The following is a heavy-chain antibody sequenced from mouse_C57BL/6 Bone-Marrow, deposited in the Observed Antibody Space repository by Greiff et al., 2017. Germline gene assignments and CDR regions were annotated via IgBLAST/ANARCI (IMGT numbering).Heavy chain of an antibody. V-gene: IGHV14-4*01. CDR3: TTHYYEYDEDY. D-gene: IGHD2-4*01. CDR1: GFNIKDDY. Sequence: EVQLQQSGAELVRPGASVKLSCTASGFNIKDDYMHWVKQRPEQGLEWIGWIDPENGDTEYASKFQGKATITADTSSNTAYLQLSSLTSEDTAVYYCTTHYYEYDEDYWGQGTTLTVSS. J-gene: IGHJ2*01. CDR2: IDPENGDT.